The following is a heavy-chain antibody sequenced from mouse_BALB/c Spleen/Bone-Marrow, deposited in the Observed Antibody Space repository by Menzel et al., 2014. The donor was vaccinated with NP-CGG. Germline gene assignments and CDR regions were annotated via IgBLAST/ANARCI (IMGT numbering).Heavy chain of an antibody. D-gene: IGHD2-1*01. CDR2: IHYSGTI. CDR1: GISITTGNYR. CDR3: ARYGNYFDY. Sequence: EVKLMESGPGLVKPSQTVSLTCTVTGISITTGNYRWSWIRQFPGNKLEWIGYIHYSGTITYNPSLTSRTTITRDTSKNQFFLEMNSLTAEDTATYYCARYGNYFDYWGQGTTLTVSS. V-gene: IGHV3-5*02. J-gene: IGHJ2*01.